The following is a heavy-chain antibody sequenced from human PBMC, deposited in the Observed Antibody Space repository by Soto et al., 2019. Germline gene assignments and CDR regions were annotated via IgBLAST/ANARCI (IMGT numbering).Heavy chain of an antibody. Sequence: QVQLVQSGAEIKKPGSSVKVSCKASGGTFSSYAISWVRQAPGQGLAWMGGIIPIFGTANYAQKFQGRVTITAYESTSTAYMELSRLRSADTAVYYCARGGESALNRGMDVWGQGTTVTVSS. CDR2: IIPIFGTA. CDR3: ARGGESALNRGMDV. J-gene: IGHJ6*02. V-gene: IGHV1-69*01. CDR1: GGTFSSYA.